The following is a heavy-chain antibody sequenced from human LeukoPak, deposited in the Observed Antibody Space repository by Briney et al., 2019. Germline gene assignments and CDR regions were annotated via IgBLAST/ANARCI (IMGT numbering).Heavy chain of an antibody. V-gene: IGHV3-48*04. Sequence: GGSLRLSCAASGFTFSSYSMNWVRQAPGPGLEWVSYISSSSSTIYYADSVKGRFTISRDNAKKSLYLQMNSLRAEDTAVYYCARDRGTDYYDSSGPIDYWGQGTLVTVSS. D-gene: IGHD3-22*01. CDR3: ARDRGTDYYDSSGPIDY. CDR1: GFTFSSYS. J-gene: IGHJ4*02. CDR2: ISSSSSTI.